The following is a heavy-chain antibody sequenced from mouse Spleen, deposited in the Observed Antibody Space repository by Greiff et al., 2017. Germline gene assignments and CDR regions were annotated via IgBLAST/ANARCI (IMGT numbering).Heavy chain of an antibody. J-gene: IGHJ4*01. CDR3: ARYDGSFYYAMDY. CDR1: GYTFTDYN. CDR2: INPDNGGT. Sequence: EVQLQQSGPELVKPGASVKMSCEPSGYTFTDYNMHWVKQSHGKSLEWIGYINPDNGGTSYNQKFKDKATLTVNKSSSTAYMELRSLTSEDSAVYYCARYDGSFYYAMDYWGQGTSVTVSS. D-gene: IGHD1-1*02. V-gene: IGHV1-22*01.